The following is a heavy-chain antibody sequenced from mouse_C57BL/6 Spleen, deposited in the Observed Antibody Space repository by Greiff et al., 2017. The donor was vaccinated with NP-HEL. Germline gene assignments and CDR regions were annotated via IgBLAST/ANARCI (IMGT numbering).Heavy chain of an antibody. CDR1: GYTFTSYD. CDR2: IYPRDGST. Sequence: VKLQESGPELVKPGASVKLSCKASGYTFTSYDINWVKQRPGQGLEWIGWIYPRDGSTKYNEKFKGKATLTVDTSSSTAYMELHSLTSEDSAVYFCARSENYGYFDVWGTGTTVTVSS. CDR3: ARSENYGYFDV. V-gene: IGHV1-85*01. J-gene: IGHJ1*03.